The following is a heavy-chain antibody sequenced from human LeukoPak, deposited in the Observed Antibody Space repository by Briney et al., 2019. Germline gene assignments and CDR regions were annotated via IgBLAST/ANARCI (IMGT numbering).Heavy chain of an antibody. J-gene: IGHJ4*02. V-gene: IGHV3-53*01. CDR3: ARGVSGTYSPFDY. CDR2: LFDGGSV. CDR1: GFSLSATS. D-gene: IGHD1-26*01. Sequence: PGGSLSLSCAAPGFSLSATSMTWVRQAPGKGLECLSVLFDGGSVYYSDSVKGRFTISRDHLKNTVYLQLNSLRVEDTAVYYCARGVSGTYSPFDYWGQGALVAVSS.